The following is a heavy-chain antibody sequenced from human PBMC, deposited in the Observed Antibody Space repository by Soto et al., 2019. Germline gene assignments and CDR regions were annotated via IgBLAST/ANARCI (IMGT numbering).Heavy chain of an antibody. V-gene: IGHV1-69*08. CDR3: ARDSAVTNAAMRMAY. CDR1: GGSFSSYN. J-gene: IGHJ4*02. Sequence: QVQLVQSGAEVKKPGSSVKVSFKTSGGSFSSYNYNWVRLAPGQGLEWMGRIIPFANIANYGQAFQDRVTISADTSASTVYMELRSLTSEDTALYYCARDSAVTNAAMRMAYWGQGTLVTVSS. D-gene: IGHD4-4*01. CDR2: IIPFANIA.